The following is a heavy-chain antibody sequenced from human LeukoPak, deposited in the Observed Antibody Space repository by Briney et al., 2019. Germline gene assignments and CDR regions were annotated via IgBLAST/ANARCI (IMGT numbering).Heavy chain of an antibody. CDR1: GDSISSGGYS. CDR2: IHDSGST. J-gene: IGHJ5*02. Sequence: PWETLSLTCAVSGDSISSGGYSWSWIRQTPGKGLERIAYIHDSGSTYNNPSLKTRLSISIDTSKNQFSLKLNSVTAADTAVYYCARVVAAAGNNWFDPWGQGTLVTVSS. D-gene: IGHD6-13*01. CDR3: ARVVAAAGNNWFDP. V-gene: IGHV4-30-4*07.